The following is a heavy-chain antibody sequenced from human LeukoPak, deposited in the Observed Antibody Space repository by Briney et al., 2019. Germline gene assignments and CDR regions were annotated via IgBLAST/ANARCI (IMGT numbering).Heavy chain of an antibody. V-gene: IGHV4-39*07. D-gene: IGHD3-10*01. CDR2: VFYGGST. CDR3: ASWGYGSGSFYYYYMDV. J-gene: IGHJ6*03. CDR1: GGSISSSSYY. Sequence: SETLSLTCTVSGGSISSSSYYWGWVRQPPGKGLEWIGSVFYGGSTYYNPSLKSRVTISVDTSKNQFSLKLSSVTAAHTAVYYCASWGYGSGSFYYYYMDVWGKGTTVTVSS.